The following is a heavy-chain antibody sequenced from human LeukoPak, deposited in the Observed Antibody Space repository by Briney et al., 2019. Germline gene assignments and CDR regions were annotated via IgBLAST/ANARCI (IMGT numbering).Heavy chain of an antibody. V-gene: IGHV3-43*02. CDR2: ISWYGGST. Sequence: PGGPLRLSCAASGYPFDDYAMHWARQAPEKGLEGVSLISWYGGSTYYADSVKGRFTMSRDNSKNALYLQMNSLRTEDTALYCCARDIWPGWWLQLDYWGEGTLVSVSS. CDR1: GYPFDDYA. J-gene: IGHJ4*02. D-gene: IGHD5-24*01. CDR3: ARDIWPGWWLQLDY.